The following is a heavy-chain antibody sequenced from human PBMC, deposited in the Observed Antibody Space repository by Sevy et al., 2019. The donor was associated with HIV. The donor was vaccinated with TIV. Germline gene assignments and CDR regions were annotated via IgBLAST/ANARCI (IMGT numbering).Heavy chain of an antibody. D-gene: IGHD1-26*01. Sequence: GGSLRLSCAASGFTFSSYGMHWVRQAPGKGLEWVAFIRYDGSNKYYADSVKGLFTISRDNSKNTLYLQMNSLRAEDTAVYYCAKSDNSGSYYYFDYWGQGTLVTVSS. CDR1: GFTFSSYG. J-gene: IGHJ4*02. V-gene: IGHV3-30*02. CDR2: IRYDGSNK. CDR3: AKSDNSGSYYYFDY.